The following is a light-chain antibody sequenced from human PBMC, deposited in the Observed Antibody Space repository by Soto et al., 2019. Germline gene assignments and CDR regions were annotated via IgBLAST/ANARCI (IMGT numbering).Light chain of an antibody. V-gene: IGKV1-5*01. CDR2: DAS. CDR1: QSISKW. CDR3: HHYAST. Sequence: DIQMTQSPSTLSASVGDRVTMTCRASQSISKWLAWYQQKPGTAPKLLIYDASNLESGVPSRFSGSGSGTEFTLTIRSLQPDDFAVYFCHHYASTFGQGTKVEIK. J-gene: IGKJ1*01.